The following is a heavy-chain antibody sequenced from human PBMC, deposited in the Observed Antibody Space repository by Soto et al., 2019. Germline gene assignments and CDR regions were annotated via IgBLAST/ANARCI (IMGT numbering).Heavy chain of an antibody. D-gene: IGHD3-22*01. CDR3: ARDRYYDTSGHYSGVGGFDY. CDR1: GFTFSSYG. Sequence: QEQLVESGGGVVPPGRSLRLSCAASGFTFSSYGMHWVRQAPGKGLEWVTFIWYDGSNKYYADSVKGRFTISRDKSTNTLYLQMNNLRAEDTAVYYCARDRYYDTSGHYSGVGGFDYWGQGTLVTVSS. CDR2: IWYDGSNK. V-gene: IGHV3-33*01. J-gene: IGHJ4*02.